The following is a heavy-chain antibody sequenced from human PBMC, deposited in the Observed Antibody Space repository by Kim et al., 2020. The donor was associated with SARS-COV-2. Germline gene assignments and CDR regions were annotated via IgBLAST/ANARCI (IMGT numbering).Heavy chain of an antibody. CDR2: ST. J-gene: IGHJ4*02. V-gene: IGHV3-53*01. D-gene: IGHD1-26*01. Sequence: STYYADSVKGRFTISRDNSKNTLYLQMNSLRAEDTAVYYCARLEVGALGYWGQGTLVTVSS. CDR3: ARLEVGALGY.